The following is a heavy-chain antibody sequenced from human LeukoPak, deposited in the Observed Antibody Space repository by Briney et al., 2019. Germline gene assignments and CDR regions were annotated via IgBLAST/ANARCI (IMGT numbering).Heavy chain of an antibody. CDR2: ISAYNGNT. CDR3: ARGAHSGWSGRKWYYFDY. CDR1: GYTFTSYG. J-gene: IGHJ4*02. D-gene: IGHD6-19*01. V-gene: IGHV1-18*01. Sequence: ASVKVSCKASGYTFTSYGISWVRQAPGQGLEWMGWISAYNGNTNYAQKLQGRVTMTTDTPTSTAYMELRSLRSDDTAAYYCARGAHSGWSGRKWYYFDYWGQGTLVTVSS.